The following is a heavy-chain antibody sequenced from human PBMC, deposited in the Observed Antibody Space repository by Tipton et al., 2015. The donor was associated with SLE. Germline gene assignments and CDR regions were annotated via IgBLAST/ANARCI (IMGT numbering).Heavy chain of an antibody. CDR3: ARGRRYYYDSSPYSGNFDY. D-gene: IGHD3-22*01. CDR1: GESFSGHY. CDR2: INHYGDT. Sequence: AGLVKPSETLSLTCGVYGESFSGHYWSWLRQPPGKGLEWIGEINHYGDTNFTPSLRGRVTISLDTSKNQFSLKLSSVTAADTAVYYCARGRRYYYDSSPYSGNFDYWAQGILVTVSS. V-gene: IGHV4-34*01. J-gene: IGHJ4*02.